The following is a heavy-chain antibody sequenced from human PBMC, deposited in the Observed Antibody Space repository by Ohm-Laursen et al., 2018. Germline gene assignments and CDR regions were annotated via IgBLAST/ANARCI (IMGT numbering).Heavy chain of an antibody. CDR1: GFTFSSYS. CDR2: ISTSSGFM. V-gene: IGHV3-21*01. CDR3: ARAYDTGYYFDY. D-gene: IGHD3-22*01. Sequence: SLRLSCAASGFTFSSYSMNWVRQAPGKGLEWVSSISTSSGFMYYGDSVKGRFTISRDNAKNSLFLQMNSLRAEDTAVYYCARAYDTGYYFDYWGQGTLATVSS. J-gene: IGHJ4*02.